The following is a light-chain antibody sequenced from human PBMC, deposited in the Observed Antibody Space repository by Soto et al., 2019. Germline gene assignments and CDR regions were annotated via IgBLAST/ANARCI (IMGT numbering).Light chain of an antibody. CDR2: DAS. CDR1: QSVSSY. CDR3: QHRSIWPVS. Sequence: EVVLTQSPATLSLSPGDRATLSCRASQSVSSYFAWYQQKPGQAPRLLIYDASNRATGIPARFSGSGSGTDFTLTISSLEAEDFGVYYCQHRSIWPVSCGQGTRREIK. V-gene: IGKV3-11*01. J-gene: IGKJ5*01.